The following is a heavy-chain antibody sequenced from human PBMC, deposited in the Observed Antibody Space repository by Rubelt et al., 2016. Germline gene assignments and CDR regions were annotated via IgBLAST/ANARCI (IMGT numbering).Heavy chain of an antibody. V-gene: IGHV4-38-2*02. CDR2: IYHSGST. Sequence: YWGWIRQPPGKGLEWIGSIYHSGSTYYNPSLKSRVTISVDTSKNQFSLKLSSVTAADTAVYYCARGGCSSTSCYPGWFDPWGQGTLVTVSS. J-gene: IGHJ5*02. CDR1: Y. D-gene: IGHD2-2*01. CDR3: ARGGCSSTSCYPGWFDP.